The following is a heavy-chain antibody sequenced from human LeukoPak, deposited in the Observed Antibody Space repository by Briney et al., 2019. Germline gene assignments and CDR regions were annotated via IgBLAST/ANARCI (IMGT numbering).Heavy chain of an antibody. Sequence: SETLSLTCTVSGGSISSSSYYWGWIRQPPGKGLEWIGSIYYSGSTYYNPSLKSRVTISVDTSKNQFSLKLSSVTAADTAVYYCATATRRLLPFYFDYWGQGTLVTVSS. J-gene: IGHJ4*02. CDR3: ATATRRLLPFYFDY. V-gene: IGHV4-39*07. D-gene: IGHD3-22*01. CDR2: IYYSGST. CDR1: GGSISSSSYY.